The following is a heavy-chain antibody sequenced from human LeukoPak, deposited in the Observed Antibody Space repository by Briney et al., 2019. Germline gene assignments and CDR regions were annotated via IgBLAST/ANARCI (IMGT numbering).Heavy chain of an antibody. V-gene: IGHV4-59*12. J-gene: IGHJ4*02. CDR2: IYYSGTT. Sequence: SETLSLTCTVSGDSISSSYWSWIRQPPGKGLEWIGYIYYSGTTNYNPSLKSRVTISVDTSKNQFSLKLSSVTAADTAVYYCASTTRGYSYGFRHYWGQGTLVTVSS. CDR3: ASTTRGYSYGFRHY. CDR1: GDSISSSY. D-gene: IGHD5-18*01.